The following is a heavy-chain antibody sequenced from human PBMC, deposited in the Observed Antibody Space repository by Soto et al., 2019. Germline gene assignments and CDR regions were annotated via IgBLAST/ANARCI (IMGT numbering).Heavy chain of an antibody. CDR2: IYYSGST. V-gene: IGHV4-39*01. D-gene: IGHD1-7*01. CDR3: ARLPDWNYYFVY. CDR1: GGSISSISYY. Sequence: SETLSLTCTVSGGSISSISYYWGWIRQPPGKGLEWIGSIYYSGSTYYNPSLKSRVTISVDTSKNQFSLKLSSVTAADTAVYYCARLPDWNYYFVYWGQGTLVTVSS. J-gene: IGHJ4*02.